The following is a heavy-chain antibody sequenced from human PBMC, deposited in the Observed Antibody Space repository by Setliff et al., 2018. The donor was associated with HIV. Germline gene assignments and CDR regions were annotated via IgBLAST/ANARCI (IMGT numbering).Heavy chain of an antibody. J-gene: IGHJ4*02. CDR2: IYYSGTT. Sequence: SETLSLTCTVSGGSISSYYWSWIRQPPGKGLEWIGYIYYSGTTNYNPSLKSRVTISLDTSKNQFSLKLNSVTAADTAVYYCARDESQVEVHRGYSYGSFDYWGQGTLVTVSS. D-gene: IGHD5-18*01. V-gene: IGHV4-59*01. CDR1: GGSISSYY. CDR3: ARDESQVEVHRGYSYGSFDY.